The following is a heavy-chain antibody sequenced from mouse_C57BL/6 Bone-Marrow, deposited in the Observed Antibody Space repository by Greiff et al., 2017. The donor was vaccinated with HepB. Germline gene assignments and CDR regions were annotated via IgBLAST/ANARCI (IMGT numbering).Heavy chain of an antibody. V-gene: IGHV14-4*01. J-gene: IGHJ3*01. Sequence: VQLQQSGAELVRPGASVKLSCTASGFNIKDDYMHWVKQRPEQGLEWIGWIDPENGDTEYASKFQGKATITADTSSNTAYLQLSSLTSEDTAVYYGTTAGPFAYWGQGTLVTVSA. CDR3: TTAGPFAY. CDR2: IDPENGDT. CDR1: GFNIKDDY.